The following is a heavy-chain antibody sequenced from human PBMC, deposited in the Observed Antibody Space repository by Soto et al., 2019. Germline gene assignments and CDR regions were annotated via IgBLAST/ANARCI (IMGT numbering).Heavy chain of an antibody. J-gene: IGHJ3*02. CDR2: IYYSGIT. CDR3: ARGRAVAGNAFDM. D-gene: IGHD6-19*01. Sequence: QVQLQESGPGLVKPSQTLSLTCTISGGSISSGGYYWTWIRQHPGKGLEWIGYIYYSGITDCHPFLNSRVTISIDTSKKQFSLRLSCVTAADTAMYYCARGRAVAGNAFDMWGQGTMVSVSS. V-gene: IGHV4-31*03. CDR1: GGSISSGGYY.